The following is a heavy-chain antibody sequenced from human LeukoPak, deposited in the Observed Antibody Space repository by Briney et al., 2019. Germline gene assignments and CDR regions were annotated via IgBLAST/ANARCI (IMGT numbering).Heavy chain of an antibody. Sequence: SGTLSLTCAVSGYSINSAYYWGWIRQPPGKGLEWIGSMYHSGITYYNSSLTSRVTISVDTSKNQFSLKLNSVTAADTAVYYCATHTVTNYYYYYMDVWGKGTTVTVSS. CDR1: GYSINSAYY. CDR2: MYHSGIT. J-gene: IGHJ6*03. CDR3: ATHTVTNYYYYYMDV. V-gene: IGHV4-38-2*01. D-gene: IGHD4-17*01.